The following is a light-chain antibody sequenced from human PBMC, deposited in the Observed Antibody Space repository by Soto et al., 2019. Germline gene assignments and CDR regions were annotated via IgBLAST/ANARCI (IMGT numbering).Light chain of an antibody. CDR3: QQYNSYPLT. CDR1: QSISSW. CDR2: KAF. Sequence: DIQMTQSPSTLSASVGDRVTITCRASQSISSWLAWYQQKPGKAPNLLIYKAFSLESGVPSRYSGSGSGTEITLTISSLQPDDFATYYCQQYNSYPLTFGGGTKVELQ. V-gene: IGKV1-5*03. J-gene: IGKJ4*01.